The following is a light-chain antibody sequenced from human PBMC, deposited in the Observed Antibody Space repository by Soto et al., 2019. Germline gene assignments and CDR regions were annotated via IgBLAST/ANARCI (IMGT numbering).Light chain of an antibody. CDR3: QQYGNSPPYT. Sequence: EIVLTQSPGTLSLSPGERATLSCRASQSVSGNYLAWYQQKPRQSPRLLIYGSSDRATGIPDRFSGSGSATDFTLTITRVEPEDFAVYYCQQYGNSPPYTFGQGTKLEIK. CDR2: GSS. V-gene: IGKV3-20*01. CDR1: QSVSGNY. J-gene: IGKJ2*01.